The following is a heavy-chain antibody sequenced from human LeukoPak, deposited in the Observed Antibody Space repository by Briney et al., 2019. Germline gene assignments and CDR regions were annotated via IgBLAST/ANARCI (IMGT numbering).Heavy chain of an antibody. CDR2: IWYDGSNK. V-gene: IGHV3-33*08. CDR1: GFTFSSYE. CDR3: AGGDYGDHGY. Sequence: GGSLRLSCAASGFTFSSYEMNWVRQAPGKGLEWVAVIWYDGSNKYYADSVKGRFTISRDNSKNTLYLQMNSLRAEDTAVYYCAGGDYGDHGYWGQGTLVTVSS. J-gene: IGHJ4*02. D-gene: IGHD4-17*01.